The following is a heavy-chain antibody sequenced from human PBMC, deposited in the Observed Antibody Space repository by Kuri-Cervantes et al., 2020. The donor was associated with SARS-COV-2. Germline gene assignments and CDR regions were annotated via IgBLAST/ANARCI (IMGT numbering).Heavy chain of an antibody. CDR2: ISYSGST. Sequence: SETLSLTCAVSGGSISSGGYSWSWIRQPPGKGLEWIGYISYSGSTHYNPSLKSRLTISADMSKNQFSLKLTSVTAADSTVYYCARDSGGPCYSGYGCYYYYGLDVWGRGNMVHVAS. CDR1: GGSISSGGYS. J-gene: IGHJ6*02. V-gene: IGHV4-30-2*05. CDR3: ARDSGGPCYSGYGCYYYYGLDV. D-gene: IGHD2-21*01.